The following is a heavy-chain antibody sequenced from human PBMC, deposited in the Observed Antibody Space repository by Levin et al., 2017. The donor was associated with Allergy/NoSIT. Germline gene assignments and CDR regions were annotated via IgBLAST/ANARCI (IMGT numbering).Heavy chain of an antibody. CDR2: MYYSGST. CDR1: GGSISSSSYY. D-gene: IGHD3-10*01. V-gene: IGHV4-39*01. J-gene: IGHJ4*02. Sequence: SETLSLTCTVSGGSISSSSYYWGWIRQSPGKGLEWIGSMYYSGSTYYNPSLKSRVTISVDTSKNQFSLKLSSVTAADTAVYYCARHAPYYYGSGSIDHWGQGTLVTVSP. CDR3: ARHAPYYYGSGSIDH.